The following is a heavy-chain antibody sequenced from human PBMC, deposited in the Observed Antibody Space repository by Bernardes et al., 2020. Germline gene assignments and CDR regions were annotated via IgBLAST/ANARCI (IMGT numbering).Heavy chain of an antibody. D-gene: IGHD2-2*01. CDR3: AREGCCSSTSCYPYNWFDP. Sequence: SETLSLTCAVYGGSFSGYYWSWIRQPPGKGLEWIGEINHSGSTNYNPSLKSRVTISVDTSKNQFSLKLSSVTAADTAVYYCAREGCCSSTSCYPYNWFDPWGQGTLVTVSS. J-gene: IGHJ5*02. CDR1: GGSFSGYY. V-gene: IGHV4-34*01. CDR2: INHSGST.